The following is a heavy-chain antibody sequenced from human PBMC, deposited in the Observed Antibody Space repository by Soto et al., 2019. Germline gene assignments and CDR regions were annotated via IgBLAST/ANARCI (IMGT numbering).Heavy chain of an antibody. CDR2: ISGSGWST. J-gene: IGHJ6*02. CDR3: APNPGYYYGMDV. V-gene: IGHV3-23*01. Sequence: GGSLRLSCAASGFTFSSYAMSWVRQAPGKGLEWVSAISGSGWSTDYADSVKGRFTISRDNSKNTLFLRMNSLRAEDTAVDYCAPNPGYYYGMDVWGQGTTVTVSS. CDR1: GFTFSSYA.